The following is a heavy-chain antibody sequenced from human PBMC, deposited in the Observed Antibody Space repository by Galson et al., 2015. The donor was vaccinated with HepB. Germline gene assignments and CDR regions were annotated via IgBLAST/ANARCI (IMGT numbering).Heavy chain of an antibody. CDR1: GFTFSTSG. CDR3: AKAPVGNTFFDS. Sequence: SLRLSCAASGFTFSTSGMHWVRQVPGKGLEWVTLISYDESFTYYADSVKGRFTFSRDNSKNTVSLQMNSLRIEDTAVYYCAKAPVGNTFFDSWGQGTLVTVSS. V-gene: IGHV3-30*18. D-gene: IGHD1-26*01. CDR2: ISYDESFT. J-gene: IGHJ4*02.